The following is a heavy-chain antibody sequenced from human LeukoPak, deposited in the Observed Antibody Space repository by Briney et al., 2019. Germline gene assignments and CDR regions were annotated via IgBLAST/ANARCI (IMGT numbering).Heavy chain of an antibody. CDR1: GGSFSGYY. D-gene: IGHD3-22*01. V-gene: IGHV4-34*01. CDR2: INHSGST. CDR3: ARDSSGYYYFDY. J-gene: IGHJ4*02. Sequence: SETLSPTCAVYGGSFSGYYWSWIRQPPGKGLGWIGEINHSGSTNYNPSLKSRVTISVDTSKNQFSLKLSSVTAADTAVYYCARDSSGYYYFDYWGQGTLVTVSS.